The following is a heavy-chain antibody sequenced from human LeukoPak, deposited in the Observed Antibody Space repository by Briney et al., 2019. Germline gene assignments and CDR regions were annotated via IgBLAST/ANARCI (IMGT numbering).Heavy chain of an antibody. V-gene: IGHV3-66*02. D-gene: IGHD6-13*01. CDR3: ARTHSSSWYYFDY. J-gene: IGHJ4*02. Sequence: GSLRLSCAASGFTVSSNYMSWVRQAPGKGLEWVSVIYSGGSTYYADSVKGRFTISRDNSKNTLYLQMNSLRAEDTAVYYCARTHSSSWYYFDYWGQGTPVTVSS. CDR1: GFTVSSNY. CDR2: IYSGGST.